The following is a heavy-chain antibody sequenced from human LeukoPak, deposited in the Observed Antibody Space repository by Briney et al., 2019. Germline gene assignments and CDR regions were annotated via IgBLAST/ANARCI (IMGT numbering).Heavy chain of an antibody. Sequence: SETLSLTCTVSGGSISSYYWTWIRQYPGKGLEWIGYISYSGSTPYNPSLKTRVTISADTSKNQFSLKVTSVTAADTAVYYCAREDGPDFDFWGQGAPVTVSS. V-gene: IGHV4-59*06. CDR1: GGSISSYY. D-gene: IGHD5-24*01. CDR3: AREDGPDFDF. CDR2: ISYSGST. J-gene: IGHJ4*02.